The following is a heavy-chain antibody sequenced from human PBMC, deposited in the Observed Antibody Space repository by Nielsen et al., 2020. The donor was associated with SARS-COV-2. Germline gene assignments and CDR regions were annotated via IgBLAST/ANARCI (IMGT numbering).Heavy chain of an antibody. V-gene: IGHV4-4*02. CDR2: IYYTGTT. J-gene: IGHJ6*02. D-gene: IGHD1-26*01. Sequence: SETLSLTCTVSGGSISSKNWWSWVRQSPGKGLEWFGEIYYTGTTSYNPSLKSRVSISVDKSKNQFSQNLSSPNAADTAVYYCARSGGNYFPYYYYGMNVWGPGTTVTVSS. CDR3: ARSGGNYFPYYYYGMNV. CDR1: GGSISSKNW.